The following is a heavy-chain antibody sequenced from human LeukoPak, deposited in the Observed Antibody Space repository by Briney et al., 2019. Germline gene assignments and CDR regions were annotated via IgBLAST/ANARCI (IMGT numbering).Heavy chain of an antibody. CDR1: GFTFSSYG. Sequence: GGSLRLSCAASGFTFSSYGMSWVRQAPGKGLEWVSAISGSGGSTYYADSVKGRFTISRDNSKNTLYLQMNSLRAEDTAVYYCAKGGTVGYYYLYIPAPKFDYWGQGTLVTVSS. V-gene: IGHV3-23*01. D-gene: IGHD3-22*01. J-gene: IGHJ4*02. CDR3: AKGGTVGYYYLYIPAPKFDY. CDR2: ISGSGGST.